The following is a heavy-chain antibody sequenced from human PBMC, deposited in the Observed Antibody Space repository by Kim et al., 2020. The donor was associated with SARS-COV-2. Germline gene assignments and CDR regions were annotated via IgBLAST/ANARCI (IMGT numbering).Heavy chain of an antibody. Sequence: NTKVSQKFQGRVTITRDTSASTACMELTSLRSEDTAMYYCARGSGWAFDYWGQGTLVTVAS. V-gene: IGHV1-3*01. J-gene: IGHJ4*02. CDR2: NT. D-gene: IGHD6-19*01. CDR3: ARGSGWAFDY.